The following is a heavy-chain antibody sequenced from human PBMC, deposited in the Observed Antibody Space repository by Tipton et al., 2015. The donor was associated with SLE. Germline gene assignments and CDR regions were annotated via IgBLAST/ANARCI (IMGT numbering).Heavy chain of an antibody. CDR1: GGSISCGGYY. CDR3: ATFPKTDAFDI. CDR2: IYYSGST. Sequence: TLSLTCTVSGGSISCGGYYWSWIRQHPGKGLEWIGYIYYSGSTYYNPSLKSRVTISVDTSKNQFSLKLSTVTAADTAVYYCATFPKTDAFDIWGQGTMVTVSS. V-gene: IGHV4-30-4*08. J-gene: IGHJ3*02.